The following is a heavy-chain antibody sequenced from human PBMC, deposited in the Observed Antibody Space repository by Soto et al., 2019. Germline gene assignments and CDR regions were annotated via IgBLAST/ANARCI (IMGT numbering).Heavy chain of an antibody. CDR1: GYIFTSYY. J-gene: IGHJ4*02. CDR2: INPFDGSR. D-gene: IGHD3-10*01. V-gene: IGHV1-46*03. CDR3: SRVDPGETSPFDH. Sequence: ASVKVSCKASGYIFTSYYIHWVRQAPGQGLEWMGWINPFDGSRMFAQSFQGRVTMTRDTSTSTVYMEVGSLRSEDTAVYYCSRVDPGETSPFDHWGQGTLVTAPQ.